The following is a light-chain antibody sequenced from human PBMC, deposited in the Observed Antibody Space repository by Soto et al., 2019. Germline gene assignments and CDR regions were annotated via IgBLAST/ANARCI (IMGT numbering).Light chain of an antibody. V-gene: IGKV3-20*01. CDR1: QSVSSSY. Sequence: EIVLTQSPGTLSLSPGERATLSCRASQSVSSSYLAWYQQKPGQAPRLLIYGASSRATGIPDRFSGSGSGTDFTLTISRLEPEDLAVYYCQQNGTSPTFGQGTKV. CDR3: QQNGTSPT. J-gene: IGKJ1*01. CDR2: GAS.